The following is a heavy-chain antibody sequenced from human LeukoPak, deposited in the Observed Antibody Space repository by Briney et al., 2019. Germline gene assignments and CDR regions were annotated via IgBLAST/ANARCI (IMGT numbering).Heavy chain of an antibody. CDR1: GGSISSSTYY. Sequence: SETLSLTCTVSGGSISSSTYYWGWIRQPPGKGLEWIGSIYYSGSTYYNPSLKSRLTISVDTSKDQFSLKLTSVTAADTAVYYCARDPFGEGGINYWGQGTLVTVSS. V-gene: IGHV4-39*07. J-gene: IGHJ4*02. CDR3: ARDPFGEGGINY. D-gene: IGHD3-10*01. CDR2: IYYSGST.